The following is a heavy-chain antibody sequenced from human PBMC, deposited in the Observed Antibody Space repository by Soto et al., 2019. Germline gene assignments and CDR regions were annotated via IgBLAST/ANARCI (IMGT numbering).Heavy chain of an antibody. V-gene: IGHV1-46*01. CDR1: GYTFTNYY. CDR3: ARDLPLASGGSDY. J-gene: IGHJ4*02. D-gene: IGHD5-12*01. Sequence: ASVKVSCKASGYTFTNYYIHWVRQAPGQGLEWVGIVNPSDGSTNFAQKFQGRVTMTRDTSTSTVYMELSSLGSEDTAMYYCARDLPLASGGSDYWGEGTLVTVSS. CDR2: VNPSDGST.